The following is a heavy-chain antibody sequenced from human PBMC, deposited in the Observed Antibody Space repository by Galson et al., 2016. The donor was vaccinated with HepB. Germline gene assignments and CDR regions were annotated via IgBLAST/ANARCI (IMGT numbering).Heavy chain of an antibody. V-gene: IGHV3-9*01. J-gene: IGHJ6*04. CDR2: ICWNSGTI. CDR3: AKDIGRGTSYYFYGMDV. Sequence: SLRLSCAASGYTLDTYVMPWVRHAPGKGLEWVSVICWNSGTIGYADSVKGRFTVSRDNAKNSLYLQMNSLRAEDTALYYCAKDIGRGTSYYFYGMDVWGKGTTVTVSS. D-gene: IGHD3/OR15-3a*01. CDR1: GYTLDTYV.